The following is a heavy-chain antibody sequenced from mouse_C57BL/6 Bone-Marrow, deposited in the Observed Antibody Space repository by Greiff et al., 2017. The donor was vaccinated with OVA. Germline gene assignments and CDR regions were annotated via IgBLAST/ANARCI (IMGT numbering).Heavy chain of an antibody. CDR1: GYTFTDYE. J-gene: IGHJ1*03. CDR2: IDPETGGT. V-gene: IGHV1-15*01. CDR3: ARYYGSSYKWYFDV. D-gene: IGHD1-1*01. Sequence: VQLQQSGAELVRPGASVTLSCKASGYTFTDYEMHWVKQTPVHGLEWIGAIDPETGGTAYNQKFKGKAILTADKPSSTAYMQLSSLTSEDSAVYYCARYYGSSYKWYFDVWGTGTTVTVSS.